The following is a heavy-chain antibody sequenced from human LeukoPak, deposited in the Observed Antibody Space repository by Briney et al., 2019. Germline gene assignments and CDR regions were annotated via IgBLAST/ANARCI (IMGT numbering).Heavy chain of an antibody. CDR1: GFTFSSYA. CDR3: ATHCSSTSCPSGRDY. J-gene: IGHJ4*02. Sequence: GGSLRLSCAASGFTFSSYAMSWVRQAPGKGLEWVSAISGSGGSTYYADSVKGRFTISRDDSKNTLYLQMNSLRAEDTAVYYCATHCSSTSCPSGRDYWGQGTLVTVSS. CDR2: ISGSGGST. V-gene: IGHV3-23*01. D-gene: IGHD2-2*01.